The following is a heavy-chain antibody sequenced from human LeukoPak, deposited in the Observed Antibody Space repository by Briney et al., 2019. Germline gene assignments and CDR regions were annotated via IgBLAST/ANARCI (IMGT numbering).Heavy chain of an antibody. CDR2: ISTGGGKT. Sequence: GGSLRLSCAASGFTFNNYVMSWVRQAPGKGLEWVSAISTGGGKTFYANSVKGRFTISRDNSENTLYLQMNSLRAEDTAVYYCARDRVGSILFDNWGQGTLVTVSS. V-gene: IGHV3-23*01. D-gene: IGHD2-21*01. J-gene: IGHJ4*02. CDR3: ARDRVGSILFDN. CDR1: GFTFNNYV.